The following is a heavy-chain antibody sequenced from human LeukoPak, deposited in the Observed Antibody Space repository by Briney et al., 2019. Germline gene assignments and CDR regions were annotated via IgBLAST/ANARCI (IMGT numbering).Heavy chain of an antibody. CDR3: AREFGGGYGGFDY. D-gene: IGHD3-16*01. V-gene: IGHV3-33*01. J-gene: IGHJ4*02. CDR1: GFTFSSYG. CDR2: IWYDGSNK. Sequence: GGSLRLSCAASGFTFSSYGMHWVRQAPGKGLEWVAVIWYDGSNKYYADSVKGRFTISRVNSKNTLYLQMNSLRAEDTAVYYCAREFGGGYGGFDYWGQGTLVTVSS.